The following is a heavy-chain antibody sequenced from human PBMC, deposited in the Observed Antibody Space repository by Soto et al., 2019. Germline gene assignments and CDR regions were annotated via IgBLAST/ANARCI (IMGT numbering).Heavy chain of an antibody. Sequence: QVQLVESGGGVVQPGRSLRLSCAASGFTFSTYGMHWCRQAPGKGLEWVAVISYDGVNKYYADSVKGRFTISRDNSKNTLYLQMNSLRAEDTAVYYCAKSVYNWNDGFFDYWGQGTLVTVSS. D-gene: IGHD1-1*01. V-gene: IGHV3-30*18. CDR3: AKSVYNWNDGFFDY. CDR1: GFTFSTYG. CDR2: ISYDGVNK. J-gene: IGHJ4*02.